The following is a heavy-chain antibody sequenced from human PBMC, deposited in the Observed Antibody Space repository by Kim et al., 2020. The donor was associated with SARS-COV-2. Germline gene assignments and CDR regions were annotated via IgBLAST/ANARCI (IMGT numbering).Heavy chain of an antibody. D-gene: IGHD4-17*01. V-gene: IGHV3-30*01. Sequence: VKGRFTLSRDNSKNTLYLQMNSLRAEDTAVYYCARVRRLTVNYYYHYGMDVWGQGTTVTVSS. CDR3: ARVRRLTVNYYYHYGMDV. J-gene: IGHJ6*02.